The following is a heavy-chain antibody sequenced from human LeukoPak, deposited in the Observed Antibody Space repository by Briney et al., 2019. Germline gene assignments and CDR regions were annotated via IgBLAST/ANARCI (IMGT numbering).Heavy chain of an antibody. CDR3: ARDHGAGGFDP. D-gene: IGHD3-10*01. CDR1: GFTFSSYA. Sequence: PGGSLRLSCAASGFTFSSYAMHWVRQAPGKGLEWVAVISYDGSNKYYADSVKGRFTISRDNSKNTLYLQMNSLRAEDTALYYCARDHGAGGFDPWGQGTLVTVSS. V-gene: IGHV3-30-3*01. CDR2: ISYDGSNK. J-gene: IGHJ5*02.